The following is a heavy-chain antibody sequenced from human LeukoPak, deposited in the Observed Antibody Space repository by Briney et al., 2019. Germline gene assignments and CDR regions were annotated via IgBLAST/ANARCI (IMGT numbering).Heavy chain of an antibody. D-gene: IGHD2-15*01. CDR3: AKETYDGAILDY. CDR1: A. CDR2: ISASGGIT. J-gene: IGHJ4*02. Sequence: AMNWVRQAPGEGLEWVSAISASGGITSYADSVKGRFAISRDNSKNTLYLQMNSLRAEDTAVYYCAKETYDGAILDYWGQGTLVTVSS. V-gene: IGHV3-23*01.